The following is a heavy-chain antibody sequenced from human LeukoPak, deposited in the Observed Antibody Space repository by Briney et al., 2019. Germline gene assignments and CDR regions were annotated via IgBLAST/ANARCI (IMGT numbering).Heavy chain of an antibody. J-gene: IGHJ4*02. Sequence: ASVKVSCKASGYTFTNYGFSWVRQAPGQGLEWIGWISAFNGNANYAQRLQGRVTLTTDTSTSTAYMELRSLRSDDTAVYYCARGYMGSTSYFDCWGQGTLVTVSS. CDR3: ARGYMGSTSYFDC. D-gene: IGHD1-26*01. CDR2: ISAFNGNA. V-gene: IGHV1-18*01. CDR1: GYTFTNYG.